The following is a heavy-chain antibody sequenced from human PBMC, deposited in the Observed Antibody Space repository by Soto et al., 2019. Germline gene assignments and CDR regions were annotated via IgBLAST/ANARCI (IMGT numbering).Heavy chain of an antibody. J-gene: IGHJ6*02. Sequence: TETLSFTCAVCSMSFCGFYWSWISKPPGAWLEWIGEINHSGSTNYNPSLKSRVTISVDTSKNQFSLKLSSVTDADTAVYYCARWRHTATVTGYYYYGMDVWGQGTTVTVS. CDR1: SMSFCGFY. CDR2: INHSGST. D-gene: IGHD5-18*01. CDR3: ARWRHTATVTGYYYYGMDV. V-gene: IGHV4-34*01.